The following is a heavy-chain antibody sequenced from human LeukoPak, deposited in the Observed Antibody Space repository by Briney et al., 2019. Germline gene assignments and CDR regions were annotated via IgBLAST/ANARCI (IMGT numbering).Heavy chain of an antibody. Sequence: GGSLRLSCVASGFTFTIYWMSWVRQAPGKGLEWVASIKQDGSEKYYVDSVKGRFTISRDNAENSLYLQMNSLRGEDTAVYFCARAGYSSGWDYWGQGTLVTVSS. V-gene: IGHV3-7*01. J-gene: IGHJ4*02. CDR1: GFTFTIYW. D-gene: IGHD6-19*01. CDR3: ARAGYSSGWDY. CDR2: IKQDGSEK.